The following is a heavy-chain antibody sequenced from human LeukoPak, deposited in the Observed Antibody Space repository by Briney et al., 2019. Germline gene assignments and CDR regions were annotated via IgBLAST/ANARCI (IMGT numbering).Heavy chain of an antibody. CDR3: ARDVNGGDFFDY. V-gene: IGHV1-2*02. J-gene: IGHJ4*02. CDR2: INPNSGGT. CDR1: GYTFTGYY. Sequence: ASVKVSCKASGYTFTGYYMHWVRQAPGPGLEWMGWINPNSGGTNYAQKFQGRVTMTRDTSISTAYMELSRLRSEDTAVYYCARDVNGGDFFDYWGQGTLVTVSS. D-gene: IGHD4-23*01.